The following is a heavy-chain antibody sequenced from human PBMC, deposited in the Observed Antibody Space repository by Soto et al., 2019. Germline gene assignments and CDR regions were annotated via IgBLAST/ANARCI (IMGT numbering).Heavy chain of an antibody. Sequence: QITLKESGPTLVQPTQTLTLTCTLSGFPLSTSGAGVRWIRQSPGKALEWLAVIYWDYVKDYSPSLESKLTITKDTSESEVVLTMTNMDPVDTATYYCARKGSGDYALDSWGQGILATVSS. V-gene: IGHV2-5*02. CDR3: ARKGSGDYALDS. CDR2: IYWDYVK. D-gene: IGHD4-17*01. CDR1: GFPLSTSGAG. J-gene: IGHJ4*02.